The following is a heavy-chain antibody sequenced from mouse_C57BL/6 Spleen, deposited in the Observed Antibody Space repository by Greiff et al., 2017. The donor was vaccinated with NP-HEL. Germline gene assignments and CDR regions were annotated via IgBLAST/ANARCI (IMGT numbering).Heavy chain of an antibody. J-gene: IGHJ4*01. CDR2: IHPNSGST. Sequence: QVQLQQPGAELVKPGASVKLSCKASGYTFTSYWMHWVKQRPGQGLEWIGVIHPNSGSTNYNEKFKSKSTLTVDKSSSTAYMQLSSLTSEDSAVYYCARDLNYYGSSYAMDYWGQGTSVTVSS. CDR1: GYTFTSYW. CDR3: ARDLNYYGSSYAMDY. V-gene: IGHV1-64*01. D-gene: IGHD1-1*01.